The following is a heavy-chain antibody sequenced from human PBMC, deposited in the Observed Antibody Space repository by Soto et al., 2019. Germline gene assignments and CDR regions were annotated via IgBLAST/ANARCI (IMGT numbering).Heavy chain of an antibody. Sequence: QVQLVESGGGVVQPGGSLRLSCAASGFTFRNHAMQWVRQAPGKGLECLAVIAHDGSNAFYRDSVKGRFTVSRDNSKNTLYLYMNSLRSEDTGVYYCARGDREDILVVVGARPGEDGTGIWGQGTTVIVSS. CDR1: GFTFRNHA. V-gene: IGHV3-30*10. CDR3: ARGDREDILVVVGARPGEDGTGI. J-gene: IGHJ6*02. CDR2: IAHDGSNA. D-gene: IGHD2-15*01.